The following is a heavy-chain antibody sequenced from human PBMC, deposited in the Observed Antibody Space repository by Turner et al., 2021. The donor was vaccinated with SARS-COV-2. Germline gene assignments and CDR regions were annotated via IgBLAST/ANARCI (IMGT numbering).Heavy chain of an antibody. CDR1: GGTFCSYG. V-gene: IGHV1-69*04. Sequence: QVQLVQSGAEVKKPGSSVKVSCTASGGTFCSYGISWVRQAPGQGLEWMGRIIPILGIANYAQKFQGRVTITADKSTSTAYMELSSLRSEDTAVYYCARDLGCLGGWLQFTPNYFDYWGQGTLVTVSS. CDR2: IIPILGIA. D-gene: IGHD5-12*01. CDR3: ARDLGCLGGWLQFTPNYFDY. J-gene: IGHJ4*02.